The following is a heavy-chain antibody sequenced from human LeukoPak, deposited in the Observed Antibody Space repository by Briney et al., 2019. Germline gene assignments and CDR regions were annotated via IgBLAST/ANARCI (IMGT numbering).Heavy chain of an antibody. CDR3: ARHGTGDASWNNCFDP. J-gene: IGHJ5*02. D-gene: IGHD7-27*01. CDR2: ISYDGSNK. Sequence: PGGSLRLSCAASGFTFSSYAMHWVRQAPGKGLEWVAVISYDGSNKYYADSVKGRFTISRDNAKNTLYLQMNSLRAEDTAVYYCARHGTGDASWNNCFDPWGQGTLVTVSS. CDR1: GFTFSSYA. V-gene: IGHV3-30*04.